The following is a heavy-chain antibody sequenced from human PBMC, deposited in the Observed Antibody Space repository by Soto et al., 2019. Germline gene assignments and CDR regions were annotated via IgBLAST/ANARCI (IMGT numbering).Heavy chain of an antibody. CDR1: GGTFSSYA. V-gene: IGHV1-69*13. CDR2: IIPIFGTA. D-gene: IGHD5-18*01. Sequence: SVKVSCKASGGTFSSYAISWVRQAPGQGLEWMGGIIPIFGTANYAQKFQGRVTITADESTSTAYMELSSLRSEDTAVYYCARDRRNSDGSSPKIFGMEVLGQGTKVNVPS. J-gene: IGHJ6*02. CDR3: ARDRRNSDGSSPKIFGMEV.